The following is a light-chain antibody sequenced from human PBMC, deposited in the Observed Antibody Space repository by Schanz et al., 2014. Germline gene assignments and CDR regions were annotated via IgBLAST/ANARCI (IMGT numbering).Light chain of an antibody. CDR3: QQRSNWPPLT. CDR2: GAS. Sequence: EIVMTQSPATLSVSPGERATLSCRASQSVSTNLAWYQQRPGQAPRLLIFGASIRATGIPARFSGSGSGTEFTLTISSLQSEDFAVYYCQQRSNWPPLTFGGGTKVEIK. V-gene: IGKV3-15*01. CDR1: QSVSTN. J-gene: IGKJ4*01.